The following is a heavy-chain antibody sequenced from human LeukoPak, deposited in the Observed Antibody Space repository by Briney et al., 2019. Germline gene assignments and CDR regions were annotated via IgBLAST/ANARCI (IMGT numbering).Heavy chain of an antibody. J-gene: IGHJ3*02. Sequence: KVSCKASGYTFTNYAINWVRQAPGQGLEWMGIIYPGDSDTRYSPSFQGQVTISADKSINTAYLQWFSLKASDTAIYYCARRTDGYNQRTFDIWGQGTMVTVSS. V-gene: IGHV5-51*01. CDR2: IYPGDSDT. D-gene: IGHD5-24*01. CDR1: GYTFTNYA. CDR3: ARRTDGYNQRTFDI.